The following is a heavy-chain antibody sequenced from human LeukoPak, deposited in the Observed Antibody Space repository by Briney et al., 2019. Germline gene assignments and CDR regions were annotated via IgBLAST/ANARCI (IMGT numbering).Heavy chain of an antibody. CDR1: GFTFSSYS. CDR3: ARAHPNYCSGGSCYNDY. CDR2: ISSSSYI. D-gene: IGHD2-15*01. J-gene: IGHJ4*02. V-gene: IGHV3-21*01. Sequence: GGSLRLSCAASGFTFSSYSMNWVRQAPGKGLEWVSSISSSSYIYYADSVKGRFTISRDNAKNSLYLQMNSLRAEDTAVYYCARAHPNYCSGGSCYNDYWGQGTLVTVSS.